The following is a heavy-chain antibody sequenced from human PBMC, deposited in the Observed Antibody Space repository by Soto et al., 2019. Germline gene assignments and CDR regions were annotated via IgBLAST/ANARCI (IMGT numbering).Heavy chain of an antibody. D-gene: IGHD3-16*01. CDR2: ISGGSNTI. J-gene: IGHJ6*02. Sequence: EVQLVESGGGLVQPGGSLRLSCAASGFIFSGYAMNWVRQAPGKGLEWVSYISGGSNTIYYADSVKGRFIISRDNAKNSLYLRMNSLRVEDTAVYYCARRLGFYGMDVWGQGTTVTVSS. CDR3: ARRLGFYGMDV. V-gene: IGHV3-48*01. CDR1: GFIFSGYA.